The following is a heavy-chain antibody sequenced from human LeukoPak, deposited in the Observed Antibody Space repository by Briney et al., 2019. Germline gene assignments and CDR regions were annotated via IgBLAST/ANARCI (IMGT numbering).Heavy chain of an antibody. CDR2: FDPEDGET. CDR3: ATAPRYSGSLRSY. V-gene: IGHV1-24*01. J-gene: IGHJ4*02. Sequence: SVKVSCKVSGYTLTELSMHWVRQAPGKGLEWMGGFDPEDGETIYAQKFQGRVTMTEDTSTDTAYMELSSLRSEDTAVYYCATAPRYSGSLRSYWGQGTLVTVSS. D-gene: IGHD1-26*01. CDR1: GYTLTELS.